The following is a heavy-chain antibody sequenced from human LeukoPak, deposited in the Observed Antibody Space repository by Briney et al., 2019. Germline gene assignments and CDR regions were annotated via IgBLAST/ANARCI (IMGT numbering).Heavy chain of an antibody. J-gene: IGHJ3*02. CDR1: SYSIFSEYF. Sequence: SETLSLTCTVSSYSIFSEYFWGWIRQPPGKGLEWIGIIYHSGSTYYNPSLKSRLTLSVETSKNQISLKLGSVTAADTATYFCARGLGGNDGFDIWGQGTMVTVSS. D-gene: IGHD3-16*01. V-gene: IGHV4-38-2*02. CDR3: ARGLGGNDGFDI. CDR2: IYHSGST.